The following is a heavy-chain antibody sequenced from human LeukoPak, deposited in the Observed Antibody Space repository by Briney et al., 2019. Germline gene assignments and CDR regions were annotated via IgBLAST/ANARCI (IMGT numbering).Heavy chain of an antibody. CDR1: GGSFSGYY. Sequence: PSETLSLTCAVYGGSFSGYYWSWIRQPPGKGLEWIGEINHSGSTNYNPSLKSRVTISVDTSKNQFSLKLSSVTAADTAVYYCARPGGGYDPFHDAFDIWGQGTMVTVSS. CDR2: INHSGST. CDR3: ARPGGGYDPFHDAFDI. D-gene: IGHD5-12*01. V-gene: IGHV4-34*01. J-gene: IGHJ3*02.